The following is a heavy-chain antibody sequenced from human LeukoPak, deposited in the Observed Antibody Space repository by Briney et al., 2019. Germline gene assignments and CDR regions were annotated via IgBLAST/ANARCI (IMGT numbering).Heavy chain of an antibody. Sequence: GGSLRLSCAASGFTFSSYAMNWVRQAPGKGLEWVSIISDSGGSTYYADSVKGRFTISRDNSKNTLYLQVNSLRAEDTAVYYCAKGGKWDVTPFDYWGQGTLVTVSS. CDR3: AKGGKWDVTPFDY. D-gene: IGHD1-26*01. CDR2: ISDSGGST. J-gene: IGHJ4*02. CDR1: GFTFSSYA. V-gene: IGHV3-23*01.